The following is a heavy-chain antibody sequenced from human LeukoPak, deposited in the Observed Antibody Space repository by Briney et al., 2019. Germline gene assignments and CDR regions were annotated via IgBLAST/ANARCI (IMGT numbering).Heavy chain of an antibody. V-gene: IGHV1-8*01. D-gene: IGHD5-24*01. CDR3: ARASRDGYNYFDY. J-gene: IGHJ4*02. CDR2: MNPNSGNT. CDR1: GYTFTSYD. Sequence: ASVKVSCKASGYTFTSYDINWVRQATGQGLEWMGWMNPNSGNTGYAQKFQGGVTMTRNTSISTAYMELSSLRSEDTAVYYCARASRDGYNYFDYWGQGTLVTVSS.